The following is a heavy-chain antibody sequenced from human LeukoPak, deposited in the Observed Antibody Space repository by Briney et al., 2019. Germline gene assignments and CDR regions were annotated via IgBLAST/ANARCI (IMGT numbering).Heavy chain of an antibody. Sequence: GWSLRLSCAASGLTFDDYALLWLRQAPGKDLEWVSGISWNSGSIGYADSVKGRFTISRDNAKNSLYLQMNSLSAEDTAVYYCASDGYNIRFFDCWGQRSLVTVSS. CDR2: ISWNSGSI. J-gene: IGHJ4*02. CDR1: GLTFDDYA. D-gene: IGHD5-24*01. V-gene: IGHV3-9*01. CDR3: ASDGYNIRFFDC.